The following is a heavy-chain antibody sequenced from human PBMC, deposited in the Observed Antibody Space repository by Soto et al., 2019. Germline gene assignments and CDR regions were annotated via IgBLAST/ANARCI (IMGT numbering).Heavy chain of an antibody. CDR2: IYYSGST. D-gene: IGHD3-10*01. V-gene: IGHV4-31*03. Sequence: SETLSPTCTVSGGSISSGGYYWSWIRQHPGKGLEWIGYIYYSGSTYYNPSLKSRVTISVDTSKNQFSLKLSSVTAADTAVYYCARAPRGNYGYPSYFGYWGQGTLVTVSS. CDR1: GGSISSGGYY. CDR3: ARAPRGNYGYPSYFGY. J-gene: IGHJ4*02.